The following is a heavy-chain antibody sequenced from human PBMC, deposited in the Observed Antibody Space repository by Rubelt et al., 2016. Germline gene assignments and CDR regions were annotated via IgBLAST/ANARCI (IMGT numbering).Heavy chain of an antibody. CDR1: GGSISSYY. D-gene: IGHD6-19*01. V-gene: IGHV4-59*12. Sequence: QVQLQESGPGLVRPSETLSLTCTVSGGSISSYYWSWIRQPPGKGLVWIGYFYSSGSTSYNPSLKRRVTISEDTSKNQFSRMRRSVTAAETAVYYCAKVGGIAVTGTSNWHDPWGQGTLVTVSS. CDR3: AKVGGIAVTGTSNWHDP. CDR2: FYSSGST. J-gene: IGHJ5*02.